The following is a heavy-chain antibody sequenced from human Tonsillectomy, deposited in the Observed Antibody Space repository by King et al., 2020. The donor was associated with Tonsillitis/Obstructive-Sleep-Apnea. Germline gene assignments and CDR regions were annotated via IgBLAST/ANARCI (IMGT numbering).Heavy chain of an antibody. V-gene: IGHV4-34*01. CDR3: ARGFISIFGVVIMHDTYLDY. J-gene: IGHJ4*02. CDR1: GGSFSGYS. D-gene: IGHD3-3*01. CDR2: INHSGST. Sequence: VQLPQWGAGLLKPSETLSLTCAVYGGSFSGYSWSWFRQPPGKGLEWIGEINHSGSTNYNPSLKSRVTISVDTSKNQFSLKLSSVTAADTAVYYCARGFISIFGVVIMHDTYLDYWGQGTLVTVSS.